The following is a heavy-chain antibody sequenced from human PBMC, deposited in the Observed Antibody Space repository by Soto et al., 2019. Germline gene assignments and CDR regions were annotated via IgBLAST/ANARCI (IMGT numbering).Heavy chain of an antibody. CDR2: INPNSGGT. Sequence: QVQLVQSGAEVRKPGASVKVSCKASGYTFSDYYIHWVRQAPGQGLEWMGWINPNSGGTKYAPKFQGVVTMNRDTSITTAYMELGRLRSGDTAVYYCAREPATAKPEGVDFWGQGTLVTVSS. D-gene: IGHD2-21*02. J-gene: IGHJ4*02. CDR1: GYTFSDYY. CDR3: AREPATAKPEGVDF. V-gene: IGHV1-2*02.